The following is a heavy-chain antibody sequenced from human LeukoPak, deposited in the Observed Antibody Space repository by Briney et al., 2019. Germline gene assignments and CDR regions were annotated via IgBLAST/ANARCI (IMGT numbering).Heavy chain of an antibody. D-gene: IGHD2-2*01. CDR1: GFTFSSYA. V-gene: IGHV3-23*01. CDR3: AKDYGLDIVVVPAAPPFNY. J-gene: IGHJ4*02. Sequence: PGGSLRLSCAASGFTFSSYAMSWVRQAPGKGLEWVSAISGRGGSTYYADSVKGRFTISRDNSKNTLYLQMNSLRAEDTAVYYCAKDYGLDIVVVPAAPPFNYWGQGTLVTVSS. CDR2: ISGRGGST.